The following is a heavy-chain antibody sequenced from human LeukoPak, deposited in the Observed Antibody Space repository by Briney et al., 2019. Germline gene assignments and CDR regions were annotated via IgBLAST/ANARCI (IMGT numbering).Heavy chain of an antibody. CDR2: INSDGSST. CDR3: ARVDPKAPGDYS. D-gene: IGHD2-2*03. Sequence: GGSLRLSCAASGFTFSSYWMHWVRQAPGKGLVWVSRINSDGSSTKYADSVKGRFTISRDNAKNTLYVQMNNLRAEDTAVYYCARVDPKAPGDYSWGRGALVTVSS. CDR1: GFTFSSYW. J-gene: IGHJ4*02. V-gene: IGHV3-74*03.